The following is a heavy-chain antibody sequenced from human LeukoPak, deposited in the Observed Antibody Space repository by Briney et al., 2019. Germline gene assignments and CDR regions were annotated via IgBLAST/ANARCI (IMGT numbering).Heavy chain of an antibody. J-gene: IGHJ4*02. CDR2: INAYNGNT. D-gene: IGHD1-26*01. CDR1: GYTFTNFG. CDR3: ARDQVVGATAGTFDY. Sequence: ASVKVSCKASGYTFTNFGISWVRQAPGQGLEWMGWINAYNGNTNYAQRLQGRVTLTTDTSMSTAYMELGSLGSDDTAVYYCARDQVVGATAGTFDYWGQGTLVTVSP. V-gene: IGHV1-18*01.